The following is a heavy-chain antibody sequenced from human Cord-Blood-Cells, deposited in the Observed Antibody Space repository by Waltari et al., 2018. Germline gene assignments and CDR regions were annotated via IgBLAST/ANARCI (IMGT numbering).Heavy chain of an antibody. V-gene: IGHV1-3*01. Sequence: QVQLVQSGAEVKKPGASVKVSCKASGYTFTSYAMHWVRQAPGQRLEWMGWINAGNGNTKYSQKFQGRVTITRDTSASTAYMELCSLRSEDTAVYYCAFTSRIVGATDYYYYGMDVWGQGTTVTVSS. J-gene: IGHJ6*02. CDR2: INAGNGNT. D-gene: IGHD1-26*01. CDR3: AFTSRIVGATDYYYYGMDV. CDR1: GYTFTSYA.